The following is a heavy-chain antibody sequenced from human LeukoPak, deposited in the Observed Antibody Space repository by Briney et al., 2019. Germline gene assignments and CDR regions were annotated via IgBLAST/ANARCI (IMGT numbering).Heavy chain of an antibody. J-gene: IGHJ4*02. V-gene: IGHV1-2*02. CDR2: INPNSGGT. CDR3: ARTDSSGWYQFDY. CDR1: GYTFTGYY. D-gene: IGHD6-19*01. Sequence: ASVKVSCKASGYTFTGYYMHWVRQAPGQGLEWMGWINPNSGGTNYAQKFQGRVTMTRDTSISTAYMELSRLRSDDTAVYYCARTDSSGWYQFDYWGQGTLVTVSS.